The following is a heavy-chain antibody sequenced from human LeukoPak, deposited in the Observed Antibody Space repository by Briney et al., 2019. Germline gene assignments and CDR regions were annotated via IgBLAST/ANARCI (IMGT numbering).Heavy chain of an antibody. J-gene: IGHJ4*02. D-gene: IGHD3-22*01. V-gene: IGHV4-39*07. Sequence: SETLSLTCTVSGGSISSSSYYWGWIRQPPGKGLEWIGSIYYSGSTYYNPSLKSRVTISVDTSKNQFSLKLSSVTAADTAVYYCARDRYDSSGYYGLDYWGQGTLVTVSS. CDR3: ARDRYDSSGYYGLDY. CDR1: GGSISSSSYY. CDR2: IYYSGST.